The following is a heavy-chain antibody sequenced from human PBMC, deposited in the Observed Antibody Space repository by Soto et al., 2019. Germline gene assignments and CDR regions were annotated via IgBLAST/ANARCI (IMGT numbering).Heavy chain of an antibody. CDR1: GFTMFSSYD. CDR2: IPYDEADNK. J-gene: IGHJ4*02. D-gene: IGHD4-4*01. Sequence: QVQLVQSGGGVDQPGRSPRLSCVASGFTMFSSYDMRWDRQAPGKSLEWVGFIPYDEADNKEYADSVRGRFTISRDNSKNRVYLQMDSLRVEDMAVYYCLSAAYSKSLGYWGQGTLVIVSS. V-gene: IGHV3-30-3*01. CDR3: LSAAYSKSLGY.